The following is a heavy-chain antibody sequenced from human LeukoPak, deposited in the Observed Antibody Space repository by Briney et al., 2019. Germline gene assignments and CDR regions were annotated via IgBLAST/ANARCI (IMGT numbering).Heavy chain of an antibody. J-gene: IGHJ3*02. CDR1: GFTVSSNY. Sequence: PGGSLRLSCAASGFTVSSNYMSWVRQAPGKGLEWVSAITGSGGSTYYADSVKGRFTISRDNSKNTLYLQMNSLRAEDTAVYYCARDRQSSGWYEADTFDIWGQGTMVTVSS. CDR2: ITGSGGST. CDR3: ARDRQSSGWYEADTFDI. D-gene: IGHD6-19*01. V-gene: IGHV3-23*01.